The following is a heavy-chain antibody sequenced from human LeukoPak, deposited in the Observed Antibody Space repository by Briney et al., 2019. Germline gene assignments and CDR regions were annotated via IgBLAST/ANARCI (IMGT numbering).Heavy chain of an antibody. CDR2: INHSGST. V-gene: IGHV4-34*01. Sequence: SETLSLTCAVYGGSFSGYYWSWIRQPPGKGLEWIGEINHSGSTNYNPSLKGRVTISVDTSKNQFSLKLSSVTAADTAVYYCARARGYSYTIYFDYWGQGTLVTVSS. D-gene: IGHD5-18*01. CDR1: GGSFSGYY. CDR3: ARARGYSYTIYFDY. J-gene: IGHJ4*02.